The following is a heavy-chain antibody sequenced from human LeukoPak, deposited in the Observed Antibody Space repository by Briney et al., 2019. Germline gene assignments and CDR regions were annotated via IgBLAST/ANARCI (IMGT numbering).Heavy chain of an antibody. D-gene: IGHD6-13*01. CDR2: IRYDGSNK. Sequence: AGRSLRLSCGASGFTFSTYGMHWVRQAPGKGLEWVAMIRYDGSNKYYADSVKGRFTISRDNSKNTMYLQMDSLRAEDTAVYYCAKTRPLDSSSWSHGDYWGQGTLVTVSS. J-gene: IGHJ4*02. CDR3: AKTRPLDSSSWSHGDY. V-gene: IGHV3-33*06. CDR1: GFTFSTYG.